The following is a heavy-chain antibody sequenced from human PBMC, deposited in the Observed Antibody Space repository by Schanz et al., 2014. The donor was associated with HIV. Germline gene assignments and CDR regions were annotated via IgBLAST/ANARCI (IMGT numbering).Heavy chain of an antibody. D-gene: IGHD4-17*01. CDR3: AKSRGDSWPYGMDV. CDR1: GFTFSSYW. J-gene: IGHJ6*02. CDR2: ISGSGGST. Sequence: EVQLVESGGGLVQPGGSLRLSCAASGFTFSSYWMHWVRQAPGKGLEWVSTISGSGGSTYYADSVKGRFTISRDNSKNTLYLQMNSLRAEDTAVYYCAKSRGDSWPYGMDVWGQGTTVTVSS. V-gene: IGHV3-23*04.